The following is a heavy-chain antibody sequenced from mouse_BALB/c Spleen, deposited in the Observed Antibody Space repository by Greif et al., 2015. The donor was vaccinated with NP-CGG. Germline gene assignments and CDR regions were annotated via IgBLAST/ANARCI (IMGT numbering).Heavy chain of an antibody. V-gene: IGHV3-6*02. D-gene: IGHD1-2*01. CDR1: GYSITSGYY. Sequence: EVQLVESGPGLVKPSQSLSLTCSVTGYSITSGYYWNWIRQFPGNKLEWMGYISYDGSNNYNPSLKNRISITRDTSKNQFFLKLNSVTTEDTAAYYCASGGITTAPFDYWGQGTTLTVSS. J-gene: IGHJ2*01. CDR2: ISYDGSN. CDR3: ASGGITTAPFDY.